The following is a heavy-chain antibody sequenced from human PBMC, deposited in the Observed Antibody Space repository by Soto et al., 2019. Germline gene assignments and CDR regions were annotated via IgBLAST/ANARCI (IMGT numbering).Heavy chain of an antibody. Sequence: GGSLRLSCAASGFTFSSYEMNWVRQAPGKGLEWVSYMSSSGSTIYYADTVKGRFTISRDNAKNSLYLQMNSLRAEDTAVHYCARGGISAAGDYWGQGTLVTVSS. CDR2: MSSSGSTI. D-gene: IGHD6-13*01. J-gene: IGHJ4*02. V-gene: IGHV3-48*03. CDR3: ARGGISAAGDY. CDR1: GFTFSSYE.